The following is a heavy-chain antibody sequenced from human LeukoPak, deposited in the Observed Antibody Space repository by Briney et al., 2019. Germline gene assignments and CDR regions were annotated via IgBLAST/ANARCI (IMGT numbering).Heavy chain of an antibody. Sequence: PSETLSLTCSVSGASISGGTYYWGWIRQPPGKGLEWIGSIYYTGSTYDNPSLKSRVTISVDTSKNQFSQKLSSVTAADTAVYYCARRGGSGRAFDYWGQGTLVTVSS. V-gene: IGHV4-39*01. CDR3: ARRGGSGRAFDY. J-gene: IGHJ4*02. D-gene: IGHD1-26*01. CDR1: GASISGGTYY. CDR2: IYYTGST.